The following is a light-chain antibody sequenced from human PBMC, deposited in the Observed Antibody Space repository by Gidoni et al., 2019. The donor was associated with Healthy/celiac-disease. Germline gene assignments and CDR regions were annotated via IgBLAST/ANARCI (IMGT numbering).Light chain of an antibody. Sequence: EVVLPQSPVTLSLSPGERATLSCRASQNVGGTYLAWYQQRPGQAPRLLIYSPSTRATGIPDRFSGSGSGTDFTLTISRLEPEDFAVYYCHQYDTLPLTFGPGSTVEIK. J-gene: IGKJ3*01. CDR2: SPS. V-gene: IGKV3-20*01. CDR1: QNVGGTY. CDR3: HQYDTLPLT.